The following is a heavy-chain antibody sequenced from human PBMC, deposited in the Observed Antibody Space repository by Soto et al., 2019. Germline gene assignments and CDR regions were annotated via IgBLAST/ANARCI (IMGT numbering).Heavy chain of an antibody. D-gene: IGHD2-2*01. CDR1: GFTFSSYG. CDR3: AKDPVPAATQGYYGMDV. CDR2: ISYDGSNK. J-gene: IGHJ6*02. Sequence: QVQLVESGGGVVQPGRSLRLSCAASGFTFSSYGMHWVRQAPGKGLEWVAVISYDGSNKYYADSVKGRFTISRDNSKNTLYLQINSLRAEDTAVYYCAKDPVPAATQGYYGMDVWGQGTTVTVSS. V-gene: IGHV3-30*18.